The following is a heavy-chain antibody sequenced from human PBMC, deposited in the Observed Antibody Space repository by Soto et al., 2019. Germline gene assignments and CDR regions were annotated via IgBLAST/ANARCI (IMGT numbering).Heavy chain of an antibody. V-gene: IGHV3-30-3*01. Sequence: PGGSLRLSCAASGFTFSSYAMHWARQAPGKGLEWVAVISYDGSNKYYADSVKGRFTISRDNSKNTLYLQMDSLRAEDTAVYYCARDRLWFGESDGMDVWGQGTTVTVSS. D-gene: IGHD3-10*01. J-gene: IGHJ6*02. CDR1: GFTFSSYA. CDR3: ARDRLWFGESDGMDV. CDR2: ISYDGSNK.